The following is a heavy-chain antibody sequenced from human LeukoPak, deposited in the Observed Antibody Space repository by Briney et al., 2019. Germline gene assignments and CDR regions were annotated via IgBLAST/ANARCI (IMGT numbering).Heavy chain of an antibody. Sequence: ASVKVSCKASGYTFTSYYMHWVRQAPGQGLEWMGRINPNSGGTNYAQKFQGRVTMTRDTSISTAYMELSRLRSDDTAVYYCARVSRSAPYCSGGSCYSIPDYWGQGTLVTVSS. CDR1: GYTFTSYY. CDR3: ARVSRSAPYCSGGSCYSIPDY. D-gene: IGHD2-15*01. J-gene: IGHJ4*02. V-gene: IGHV1-2*06. CDR2: INPNSGGT.